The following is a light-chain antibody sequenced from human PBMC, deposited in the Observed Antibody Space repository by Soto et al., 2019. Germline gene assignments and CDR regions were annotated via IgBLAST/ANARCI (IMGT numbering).Light chain of an antibody. CDR3: SSYTINGVGV. Sequence: QSVLTQPASVSGSPGQSITISCTGTDSDVVGYNYVSWYQQHPGNDPKVMIYDVSNRPSGVSNRFSGSKSGNTASLIISGLQADDEADYYCSSYTINGVGVFGGGTKLTVL. CDR1: DSDVVGYNY. CDR2: DVS. J-gene: IGLJ2*01. V-gene: IGLV2-14*01.